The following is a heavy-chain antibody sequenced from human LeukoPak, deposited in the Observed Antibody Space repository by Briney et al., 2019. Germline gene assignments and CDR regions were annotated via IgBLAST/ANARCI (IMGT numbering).Heavy chain of an antibody. V-gene: IGHV3-53*01. CDR2: LYSDGNT. J-gene: IGHJ3*02. CDR3: AGGTMIVEGDI. CDR1: GFTVITND. D-gene: IGHD3-22*01. Sequence: GGSLRLSCAASGFTVITNDMTWVRQAPGKGLEWVSVLYSDGNTKYADSVKGRFTISRDNSKNTLYLQMNSLRAEDTAVYYCAGGTMIVEGDIWGQGTMVTVSS.